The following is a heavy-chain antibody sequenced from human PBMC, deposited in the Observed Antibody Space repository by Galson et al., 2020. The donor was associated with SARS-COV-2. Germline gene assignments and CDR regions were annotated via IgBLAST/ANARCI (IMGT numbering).Heavy chain of an antibody. D-gene: IGHD3-22*01. CDR2: ISWNDDQ. V-gene: IGHV2-5*01. CDR1: GFSLSTSGVG. Sequence: SGPTLVKPTHTITLTCTSSGFSLSTSGVGVGWLRPPPGQALQWLAPISWNDDQSYSPSLKSRLTITKDTSKNQVVLTMTNMDPVDTATYYCAHTGQPKYYYDSSGTFLYYFDYWGQGTLVTVSS. J-gene: IGHJ4*02. CDR3: AHTGQPKYYYDSSGTFLYYFDY.